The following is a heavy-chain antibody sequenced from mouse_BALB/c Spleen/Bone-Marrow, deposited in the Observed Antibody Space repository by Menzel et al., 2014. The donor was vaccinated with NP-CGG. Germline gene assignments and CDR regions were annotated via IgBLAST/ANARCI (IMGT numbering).Heavy chain of an antibody. CDR3: ARSLSVVTPMDY. D-gene: IGHD1-1*01. CDR2: TYPGDGDS. V-gene: IGHV1-82*01. J-gene: IGHJ4*01. Sequence: VQLQQSGPELVRPGASVKISCEASGYEFSDSWMNWVKQRPGQGLEWIGRTYPGDGDSIYNGKFKGKATLTSDKFSSTAYMQLSSLTSVDSAVYFCARSLSVVTPMDYWGQGTSVTVSS. CDR1: GYEFSDSW.